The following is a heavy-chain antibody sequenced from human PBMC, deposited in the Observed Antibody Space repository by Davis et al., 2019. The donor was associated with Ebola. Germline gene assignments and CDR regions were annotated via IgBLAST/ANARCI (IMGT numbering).Heavy chain of an antibody. CDR3: ARELRAYYYYYGMDV. CDR1: GYTFTSNG. Sequence: AASVKVSCKASGYTFTSNGISWVRQAPGQGLEWMGWINPNSGGTNYAQKFQGWVTMTRDTSISTAYMELSRLRSDDTAVYYCARELRAYYYYYGMDVWGQGTTVTVSS. J-gene: IGHJ6*02. CDR2: INPNSGGT. V-gene: IGHV1-2*04.